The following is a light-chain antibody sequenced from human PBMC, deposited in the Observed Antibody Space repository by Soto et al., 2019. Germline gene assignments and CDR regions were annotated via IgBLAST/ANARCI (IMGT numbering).Light chain of an antibody. V-gene: IGKV1-5*03. CDR1: QSISNW. CDR3: QHYYDYSWT. CDR2: KAS. J-gene: IGKJ1*01. Sequence: DIQMTQSPSTLSASVGDRVTITCRASQSISNWLAWFQQKPGKAPKLLIYKASNLESGVPSTFSGSASGTEFTLTFSSLQPDDFATYYCQHYYDYSWTFGQGTKVEIK.